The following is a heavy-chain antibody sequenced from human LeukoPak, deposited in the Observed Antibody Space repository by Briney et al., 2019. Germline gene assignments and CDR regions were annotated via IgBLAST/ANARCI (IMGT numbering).Heavy chain of an antibody. CDR2: ITGTGAAT. CDR3: AKGSRTGLAGDFDY. D-gene: IGHD2-8*02. J-gene: IGHJ4*02. Sequence: GGSLRLSCAASGFIFSSCAMTWVRQAPGKGLEWVSSITGTGAATYYADSVKGRFTISRDNSKNTLSLQMSSLRAEDTAVYYCAKGSRTGLAGDFDYWGQGTLVTVSS. V-gene: IGHV3-23*01. CDR1: GFIFSSCA.